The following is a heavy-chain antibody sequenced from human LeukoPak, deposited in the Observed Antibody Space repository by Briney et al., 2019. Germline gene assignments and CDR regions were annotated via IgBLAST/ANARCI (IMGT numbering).Heavy chain of an antibody. Sequence: TGGSLRLSCAASGFTFSSYAMSWVRQAPGKGLEWVSAISGSGGSTYYADSVKGRFTISRDNSKNTLYPQMNSLRAEDTAVYYCAKRPLGPNGWFDPWGQGTLVTVSS. D-gene: IGHD1-14*01. CDR3: AKRPLGPNGWFDP. CDR2: ISGSGGST. V-gene: IGHV3-23*01. J-gene: IGHJ5*02. CDR1: GFTFSSYA.